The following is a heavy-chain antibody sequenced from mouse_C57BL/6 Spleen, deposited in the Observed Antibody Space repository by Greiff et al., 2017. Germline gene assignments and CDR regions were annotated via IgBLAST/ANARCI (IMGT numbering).Heavy chain of an antibody. CDR2: ISSGSSTI. D-gene: IGHD1-1*01. Sequence: EVKVVESGGGLVKPGGSLKLSCAASGFTFSDYGMHWVRQAPEKGLEWVAYISSGSSTIYYADTVKGRFTISRDNAKNTLFLQMTSLRSEDTAMYYGARGDYYGSSYHYAMDYWGQGTSVTVSS. CDR3: ARGDYYGSSYHYAMDY. V-gene: IGHV5-17*01. CDR1: GFTFSDYG. J-gene: IGHJ4*01.